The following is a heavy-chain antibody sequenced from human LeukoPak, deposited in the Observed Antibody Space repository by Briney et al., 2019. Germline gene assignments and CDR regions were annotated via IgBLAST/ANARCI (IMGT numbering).Heavy chain of an antibody. D-gene: IGHD4-17*01. CDR2: IYYSGST. Sequence: PSETLSLTCTVSGGSISSSSYYWGWIRQPPGKGLEWIGSIYYSGSTYYNPSLKSRVTISVDTSKNQFSLKLSSVTAADTAVYYCATFDYGGNSFDYWGQGTLVTVSS. V-gene: IGHV4-39*07. J-gene: IGHJ4*02. CDR1: GGSISSSSYY. CDR3: ATFDYGGNSFDY.